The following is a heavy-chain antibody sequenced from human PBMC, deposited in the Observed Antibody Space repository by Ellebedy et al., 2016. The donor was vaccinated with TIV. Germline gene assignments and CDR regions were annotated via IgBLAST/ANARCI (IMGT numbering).Heavy chain of an antibody. Sequence: GESLKISCAASGFTFGRAWMNWVRQTPGKGLEWVGRIKSKRDGETTEYAAPVKGSFTISRDDSDNMLSLQMNSLKAEDTAVYYCTTGFSTAWHDHCWGQGTLVTVSS. CDR1: GFTFGRAW. CDR2: IKSKRDGETT. V-gene: IGHV3-15*07. CDR3: TTGFSTAWHDHC. J-gene: IGHJ4*02. D-gene: IGHD3-3*01.